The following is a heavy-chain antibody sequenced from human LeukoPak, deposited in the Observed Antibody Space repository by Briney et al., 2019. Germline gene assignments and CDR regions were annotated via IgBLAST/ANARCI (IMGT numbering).Heavy chain of an antibody. CDR2: MKLDGSGE. J-gene: IGHJ5*02. CDR3: ARWARYCSSGSCYSWFDP. Sequence: GGSLRLSCAASGFTFRSYWMSRVRQAPGKGLEWVANMKLDGSGEYYVDSVKGRFTISSDNAKNSLYLQMNSLRVDDTAVYYCARWARYCSSGSCYSWFDPWGQGTLVTVSS. V-gene: IGHV3-7*01. CDR1: GFTFRSYW. D-gene: IGHD2-15*01.